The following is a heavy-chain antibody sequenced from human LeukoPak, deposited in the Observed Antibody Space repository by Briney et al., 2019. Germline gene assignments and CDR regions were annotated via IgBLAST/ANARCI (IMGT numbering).Heavy chain of an antibody. CDR2: IYTSGST. CDR1: GGSISSGSYY. D-gene: IGHD3-3*01. J-gene: IGHJ3*02. CDR3: ARVRYDFWSGYYMKNDAFDI. V-gene: IGHV4-61*02. Sequence: SETLSLTCTVSGGSISSGSYYWSWIRQPAGKGLEWIGRIYTSGSTNYNPSLKSRVTISVDTSKNQFSLKLSSVTAADTAVYYCARVRYDFWSGYYMKNDAFDIWGQGTMVTVSS.